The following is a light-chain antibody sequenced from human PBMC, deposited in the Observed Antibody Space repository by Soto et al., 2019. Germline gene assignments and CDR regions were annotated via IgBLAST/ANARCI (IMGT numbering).Light chain of an antibody. CDR3: QQYNNWPSWT. CDR2: GAS. CDR1: QSISRT. Sequence: EIVMTQSPATLSASPGEGLTLSCRASQSISRTLAWYQQKPGQAPRLLIYGASTRATGVPARFSGSGSGTEFTLTISSLQSEDFAVYYCQQYNNWPSWTFGQGTKVDIK. J-gene: IGKJ1*01. V-gene: IGKV3-15*01.